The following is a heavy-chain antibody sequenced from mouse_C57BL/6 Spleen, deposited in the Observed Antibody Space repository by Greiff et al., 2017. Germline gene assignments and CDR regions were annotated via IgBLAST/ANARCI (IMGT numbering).Heavy chain of an antibody. CDR3: WGGKGVSGGGAWLAY. V-gene: IGHV8-2*01. D-gene: IGHD3-1*01. J-gene: IGHJ3*01. Sequence: QVTLKVSGPGILQPSQTLSLACTFSGISLSTSGMGLSWLRTPSGKALEWLASIWNNDNYYNPSLKSRLTISKETSNYQVFLKLTSVDTADSATYAGDWGGKGVSGGGAWLAYWGKGTLVTVSA. CDR2: WNNDNY. CDR1: ISLSTSGMGL.